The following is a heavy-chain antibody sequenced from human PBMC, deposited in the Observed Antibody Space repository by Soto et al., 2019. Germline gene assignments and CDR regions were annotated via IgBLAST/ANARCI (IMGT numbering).Heavy chain of an antibody. CDR1: GGSISSSSYS. CDR2: MYYGVNT. V-gene: IGHV4-39*07. D-gene: IGHD3-10*01. J-gene: IGHJ4*02. Sequence: PSETLSLTCIVSGGSISSSSYSWAWIRQPPGKGLEWIGTMYYGVNTYYNPSLESRVTISVDTSKNQFSLRLSSVTAADTAVYYCARAPDLIILVRGVTGDVYFDYWGQGTLVTVSS. CDR3: ARAPDLIILVRGVTGDVYFDY.